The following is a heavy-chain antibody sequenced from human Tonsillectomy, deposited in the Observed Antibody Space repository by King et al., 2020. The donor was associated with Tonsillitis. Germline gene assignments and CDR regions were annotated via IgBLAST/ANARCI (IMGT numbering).Heavy chain of an antibody. D-gene: IGHD1-26*01. CDR2: IYYSGST. CDR1: GGSISSYY. V-gene: IGHV4-59*08. Sequence: VQLQESGPGLVKPSETLSLTCTVSGGSISSYYWSWIRQPPGKGLEWIGYIYYSGSTNYNPSLKSRVTISVDTSKNQFSLKLSSVTAADTAVDYCARQGGSYSSYFDYWGQGTLVTVSS. J-gene: IGHJ4*02. CDR3: ARQGGSYSSYFDY.